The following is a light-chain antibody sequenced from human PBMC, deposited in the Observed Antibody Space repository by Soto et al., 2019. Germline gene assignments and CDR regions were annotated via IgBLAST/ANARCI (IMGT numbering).Light chain of an antibody. Sequence: QSALTQPASVSGSPGQSITISCTGTSSYAGGYNYVSWYQQHPGKAPKLMIYEVSNRPSGASNRFSGSKSGNTASLTISWLQAEDEADYYCSSYTSSSIDYVFGTGTKVTVL. CDR2: EVS. J-gene: IGLJ1*01. CDR1: SSYAGGYNY. V-gene: IGLV2-14*01. CDR3: SSYTSSSIDYV.